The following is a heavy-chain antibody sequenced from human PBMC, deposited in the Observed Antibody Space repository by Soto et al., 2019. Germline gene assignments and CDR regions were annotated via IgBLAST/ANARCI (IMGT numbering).Heavy chain of an antibody. V-gene: IGHV3-74*01. Sequence: EVQLVESGGGLVQPGGSLRLSCAASGFAFSNYWIHWVRHAPGKGLVWVSRMNSDGTSTSYADSVRGRFTISRDNAKNTLYLQMNSLRAEDTAVYYCTRSGDADYEQRDDAFDIWGQGTMVTVSS. D-gene: IGHD4-17*01. CDR2: MNSDGTST. J-gene: IGHJ3*02. CDR3: TRSGDADYEQRDDAFDI. CDR1: GFAFSNYW.